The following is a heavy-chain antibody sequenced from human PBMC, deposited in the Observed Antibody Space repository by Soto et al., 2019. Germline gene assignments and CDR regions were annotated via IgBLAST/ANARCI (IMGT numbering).Heavy chain of an antibody. CDR3: ARDVAMVRGVISYYYGMDV. CDR2: IWYDGSNK. V-gene: IGHV3-33*01. D-gene: IGHD3-10*01. Sequence: GGSLRLSCAASGFTFSSYGMHWVRQAPGKGLEWVAVIWYDGSNKYYADSVKGRFTISRDNSKNTLYLQMNSLRAEDTAVYYCARDVAMVRGVISYYYGMDVWGQGTTVTVSS. J-gene: IGHJ6*02. CDR1: GFTFSSYG.